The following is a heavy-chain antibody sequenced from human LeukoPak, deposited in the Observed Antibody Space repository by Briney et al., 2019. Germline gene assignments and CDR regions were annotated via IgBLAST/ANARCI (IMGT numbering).Heavy chain of an antibody. V-gene: IGHV3-30*02. Sequence: GGSLRLSCAASGFTFSSYGMHWVRQAPGKGLEWVAFIRYDGSNKYYADSVKGRFTISRDNSKNTLYLQMNSLRAEDTAVYYCAKGYSSSLMGYWGQGTLVTVSS. CDR1: GFTFSSYG. J-gene: IGHJ4*02. CDR3: AKGYSSSLMGY. CDR2: IRYDGSNK. D-gene: IGHD6-13*01.